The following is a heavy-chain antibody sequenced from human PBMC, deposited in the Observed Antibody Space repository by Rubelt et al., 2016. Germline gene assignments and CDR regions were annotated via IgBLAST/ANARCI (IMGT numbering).Heavy chain of an antibody. CDR2: ISSSSSTI. CDR3: ATQCYCSSTSCYGAY. CDR1: GFTFSSYS. J-gene: IGHJ4*02. Sequence: EVQLVESGGGLVQPGGSLRLSCAASGFTFSSYSMNWVRQAPGKGLEWVSYISSSSSTIYYADSVKGGFTIPRDKAKNSLYLQMNSLGDEDTAVYYWATQCYCSSTSCYGAYWGQGTLVTVSS. V-gene: IGHV3-48*02. D-gene: IGHD2-2*01.